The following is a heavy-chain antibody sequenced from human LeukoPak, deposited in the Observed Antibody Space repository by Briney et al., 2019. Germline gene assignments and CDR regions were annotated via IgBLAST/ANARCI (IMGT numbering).Heavy chain of an antibody. V-gene: IGHV3-21*01. J-gene: IGHJ4*02. CDR3: ARSGGYSYGPRSFDY. CDR1: GFTFSSYS. Sequence: GGSLRLSCAASGFTFSSYSMNWVRQAPGKGLEWVSSISSSSSYIYYAGSVKGRFTISRDNAKNSLYLQMNSLRAEDTAVYYCARSGGYSYGPRSFDYWGQGTLVTVSS. CDR2: ISSSSSYI. D-gene: IGHD5-18*01.